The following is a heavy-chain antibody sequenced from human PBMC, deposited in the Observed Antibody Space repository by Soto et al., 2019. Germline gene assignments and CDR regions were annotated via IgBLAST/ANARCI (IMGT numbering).Heavy chain of an antibody. Sequence: EVQLVESGGGLVKPGGSLRLSCAASGVTFSNAWMSWVRQAPGKGLEWVGRIKSKTDGGTTDYAAPVKGRFTISRADSKNTLKLQMNSLKTEYTAVYYCTAAFMIQHWCHGTLVTVSS. CDR3: TAAFMIQH. V-gene: IGHV3-15*01. CDR2: IKSKTDGGTT. CDR1: GVTFSNAW. J-gene: IGHJ1*01.